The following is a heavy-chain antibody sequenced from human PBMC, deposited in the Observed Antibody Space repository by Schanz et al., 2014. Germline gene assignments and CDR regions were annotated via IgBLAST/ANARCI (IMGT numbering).Heavy chain of an antibody. CDR1: GFAFDTYW. D-gene: IGHD3-3*01. Sequence: EVQLVESGGGLVQPGGSLRLSCAASGFAFDTYWMSWVRQAPGKELEWVANIKHDGSEKYYVDSVKGRFTISRDNAKNSMYLEMNSLRAEDTAVFYCARVGGTYYDFWSGVPPTVMHDGFDIWGQGTMVTVS. CDR3: ARVGGTYYDFWSGVPPTVMHDGFDI. V-gene: IGHV3-7*01. CDR2: IKHDGSEK. J-gene: IGHJ3*02.